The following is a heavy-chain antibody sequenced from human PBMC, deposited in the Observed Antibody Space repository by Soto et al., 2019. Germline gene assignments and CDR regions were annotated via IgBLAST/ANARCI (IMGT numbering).Heavy chain of an antibody. D-gene: IGHD2-2*01. J-gene: IGHJ5*02. V-gene: IGHV4-34*01. CDR1: GGPFSGYY. Sequence: SETLSLTCAGNGGPFSGYYWTWIRQPPGKGLEWIGEINHGGNANYNPSLKSRVTISVDTSKKQFSLRLTSVTAADTAVYYCARGLTLGYCSGTSCYNWFDPWGQGTLVTVSS. CDR3: ARGLTLGYCSGTSCYNWFDP. CDR2: INHGGNA.